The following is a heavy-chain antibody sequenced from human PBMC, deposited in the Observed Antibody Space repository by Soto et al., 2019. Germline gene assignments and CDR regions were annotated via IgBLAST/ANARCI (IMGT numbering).Heavy chain of an antibody. CDR3: AREKVSLLWLGEPRRPNYYYYGMDV. D-gene: IGHD3-10*01. CDR1: GGSISSGDYY. Sequence: ASETLSLTCTVSGGSISSGDYYWSWIRQPPGKGLEWIGYIYYSGSTYYNPSLKSRVTISVDTSKNQFSLKLSSVTAADTAVYYCAREKVSLLWLGEPRRPNYYYYGMDVWGQGTTVTVSS. CDR2: IYYSGST. J-gene: IGHJ6*02. V-gene: IGHV4-30-4*01.